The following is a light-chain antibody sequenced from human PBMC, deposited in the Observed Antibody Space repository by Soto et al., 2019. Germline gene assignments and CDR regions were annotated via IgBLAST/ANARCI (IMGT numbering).Light chain of an antibody. Sequence: ESVLTQSPATLSLSPGERATLSCRASPSVSNSLAWYQHKPGQAPRLLIYDASNRASGTPARFSGRGSGTDFTLTISSLEAEDFAVYYCQQRSNWPPPITFGQGTRLEI. V-gene: IGKV3-11*01. CDR3: QQRSNWPPPIT. J-gene: IGKJ5*01. CDR1: PSVSNS. CDR2: DAS.